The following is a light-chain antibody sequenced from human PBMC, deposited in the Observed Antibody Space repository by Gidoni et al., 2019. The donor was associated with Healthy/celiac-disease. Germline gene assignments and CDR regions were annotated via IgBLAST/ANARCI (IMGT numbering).Light chain of an antibody. Sequence: EIVLTQSPGTLSLSPGERATLSCRASQSVSSSYLAWYQQKPGQAPRLLIYGGSSRATGIPERFSGSGSGTDFTLTISRLEPEDFAVYYCQQYGSSPWTFGQGTKVEIK. CDR2: GGS. J-gene: IGKJ1*01. CDR3: QQYGSSPWT. V-gene: IGKV3-20*01. CDR1: QSVSSSY.